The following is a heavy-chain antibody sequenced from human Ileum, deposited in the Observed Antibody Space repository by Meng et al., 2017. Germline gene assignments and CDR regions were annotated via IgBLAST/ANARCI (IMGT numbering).Heavy chain of an antibody. D-gene: IGHD6-19*01. J-gene: IGHJ4*02. CDR3: AKDERLAGFIDY. CDR1: GFTFSSYA. CDR2: ILYDGISK. V-gene: IGHV3-30*04. Sequence: GGSLRLSCAAPGFTFSSYAMHWVRQAPGKGLEWVAVILYDGISKFYADSVKGRFTISRDNSENTLYLQMNSLRAEDTAVYYCAKDERLAGFIDYWGQGTLVTVSS.